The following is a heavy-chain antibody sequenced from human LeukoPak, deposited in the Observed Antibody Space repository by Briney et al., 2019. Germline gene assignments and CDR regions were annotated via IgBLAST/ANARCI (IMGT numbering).Heavy chain of an antibody. CDR3: VRXXXXXXXXXXGLQTXXWFDP. CDR1: AYTFITYD. J-gene: IGHJ5*02. Sequence: ASVTVSCKASAYTFITYDINWVRQAAGQGPEWMGWINPNSGNTGYAQKFQGRVHLTRNTSISTAYMELSSLNSDDTALYYCVRXXXXXXXXXXGLQTXXWFDPWXQGTLVTVSS. V-gene: IGHV1-8*01. CDR2: INPNSGNT.